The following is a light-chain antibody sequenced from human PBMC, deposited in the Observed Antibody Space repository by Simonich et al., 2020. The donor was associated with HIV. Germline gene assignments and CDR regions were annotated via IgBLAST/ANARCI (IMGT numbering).Light chain of an antibody. Sequence: EIVLTQSPATLSSSPGERATLSCRASESVSWYLAWYQQKPGQAPRLLIYDASNRATGIPARFSGSGSGTDFTLTISSLEPEDFAVYYCLQRSNWPLTFGGGTKVEIK. CDR2: DAS. V-gene: IGKV3-11*01. J-gene: IGKJ4*01. CDR1: ESVSWY. CDR3: LQRSNWPLT.